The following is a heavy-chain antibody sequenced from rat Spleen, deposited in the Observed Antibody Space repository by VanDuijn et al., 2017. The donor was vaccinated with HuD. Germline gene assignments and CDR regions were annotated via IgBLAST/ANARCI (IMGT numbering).Heavy chain of an antibody. D-gene: IGHD1-12*03. V-gene: IGHV2-27*01. CDR2: IWGDGNT. Sequence: QVQLRESGPGLLQPSQTLSLTCTVSGFSLTSFHVHWVRQPPGKGLEWMGVIWGDGNTNYKSALKSRLSISRDTSKSQVFLKMNNLQTEDTAMYFCATQHYYDGYYRDYWGQGVMVTVSS. CDR3: ATQHYYDGYYRDY. CDR1: GFSLTSFH. J-gene: IGHJ2*01.